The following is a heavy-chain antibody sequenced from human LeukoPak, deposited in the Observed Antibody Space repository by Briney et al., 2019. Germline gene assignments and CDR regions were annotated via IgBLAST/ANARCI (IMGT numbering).Heavy chain of an antibody. V-gene: IGHV3-30*14. CDR3: VGGPDDKKLGY. D-gene: IGHD3-22*01. J-gene: IGHJ4*02. CDR2: ISHDGRTK. Sequence: GKSLTLSCVVSGFNFDNFAMHWVRQPLGKGLEWVAVISHDGRTKYYADSMKGRITISRDNSKNTAYLQMNSLRAEDTAVYYCVGGPDDKKLGYWGQGTPVTVSS. CDR1: GFNFDNFA.